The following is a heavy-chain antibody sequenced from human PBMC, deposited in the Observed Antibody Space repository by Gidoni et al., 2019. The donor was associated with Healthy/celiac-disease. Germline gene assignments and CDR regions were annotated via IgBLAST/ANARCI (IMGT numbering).Heavy chain of an antibody. CDR3: ARVLRIVVPPAAFDI. Sequence: QVQLQESGPGLVKPSQTLSLTCTVSAGSISSGGYYWSWIRQHPGKGLEWIGYIYYSGSTYYNPSLKSRVTISVDTSKNQFSLKLSSVTAADTAVYYCARVLRIVVPPAAFDIWGQGTMVTVSS. CDR1: AGSISSGGYY. CDR2: IYYSGST. D-gene: IGHD3-22*01. J-gene: IGHJ3*02. V-gene: IGHV4-31*03.